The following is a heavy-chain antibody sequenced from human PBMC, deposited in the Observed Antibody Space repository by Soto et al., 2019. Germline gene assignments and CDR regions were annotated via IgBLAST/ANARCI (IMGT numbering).Heavy chain of an antibody. D-gene: IGHD6-19*01. CDR3: AIEGSSDRFDP. CDR2: INHSGST. J-gene: IGHJ5*02. Sequence: QVQLQQWGAGLLKPSETLSLTCAVYGGSFSGYYWTWIRQPPGKGLEWIGEINHSGSTNYNPSLKSRVTISVDTSKNQFSLKLSSVTAADTAVYYCAIEGSSDRFDPWGQGTLVTVSS. CDR1: GGSFSGYY. V-gene: IGHV4-34*01.